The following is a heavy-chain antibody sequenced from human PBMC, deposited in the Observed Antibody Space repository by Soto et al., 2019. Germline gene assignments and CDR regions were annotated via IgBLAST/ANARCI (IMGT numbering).Heavy chain of an antibody. J-gene: IGHJ4*02. CDR2: ISSSSSYI. V-gene: IGHV3-21*01. CDR1: GFTFSSYS. Sequence: GGSLRLSCAASGFTFSSYSMNWVRQAPGKGLEWVSSISSSSSYIYYADSVKGRFTISGDNAKNSLYLQMNSLRAEDTAVYYCARGSLGGSYSSYWGQGTLVTVSS. CDR3: ARGSLGGSYSSY. D-gene: IGHD1-26*01.